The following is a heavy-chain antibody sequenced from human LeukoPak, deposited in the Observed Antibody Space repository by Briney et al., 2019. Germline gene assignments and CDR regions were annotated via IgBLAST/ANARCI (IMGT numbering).Heavy chain of an antibody. V-gene: IGHV4-61*01. CDR1: GGSIGGNSY. CDR3: ARGGASSIPLDY. CDR2: ISNSGST. J-gene: IGHJ4*02. Sequence: SETLSLTCTASGGSIGGNSYWSWIRQPPGKGPEWIGHISNSGSTYYSPSLSSRVTISLDTSKNQFSLKLRSVTAADTAVYYCARGGASSIPLDYWGRGTLVTVSS. D-gene: IGHD1-26*01.